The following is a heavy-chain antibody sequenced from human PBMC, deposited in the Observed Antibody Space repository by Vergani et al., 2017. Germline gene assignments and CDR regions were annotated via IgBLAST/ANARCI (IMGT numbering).Heavy chain of an antibody. CDR1: GGSISSYY. CDR3: ARGTQEIGIAVAGNNWFDP. CDR2: IYYSGST. D-gene: IGHD6-19*01. V-gene: IGHV4-59*01. J-gene: IGHJ5*02. Sequence: QVQLQESGPGLVKPSETLSLTCTVSGGSISSYYWSWIRQPPGKGLEWIGYIYYSGSTNYNPSLKSRVTISVDTSKNQFSLKLSSVTAADTAVYYCARGTQEIGIAVAGNNWFDPWGQGTLVTVSS.